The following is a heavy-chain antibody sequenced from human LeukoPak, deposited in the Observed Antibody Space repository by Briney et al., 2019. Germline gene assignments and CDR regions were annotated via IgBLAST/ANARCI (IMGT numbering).Heavy chain of an antibody. Sequence: PGGSLRLSCAASGFPFSTYRMSWARQAPGKGREGVSSITLSGGGTTYVDSVKGRFTITRDNSKNTLYLQMNSLRAEDTAVYYCVKNLLGDAAYSWYFDLWGRGTLVTVSS. CDR1: GFPFSTYR. J-gene: IGHJ2*01. CDR2: ITLSGGGT. D-gene: IGHD1-26*01. CDR3: VKNLLGDAAYSWYFDL. V-gene: IGHV3-23*01.